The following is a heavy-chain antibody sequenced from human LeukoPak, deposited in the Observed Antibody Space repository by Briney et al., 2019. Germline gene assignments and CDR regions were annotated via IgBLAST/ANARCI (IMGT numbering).Heavy chain of an antibody. CDR2: INPNSGGT. CDR1: GYTFTGYY. D-gene: IGHD1-14*01. V-gene: IGHV1-2*02. Sequence: GASVKVSCKASGYTFTGYYMHWVRQAPGQGLEWMGWINPNSGGTNYAQKFQGRVTMTRDTSISTAYMELSRLRSDDTAVYYCAREKAGYNIDLYTTEYYFDYWGQGTLVSVSS. CDR3: AREKAGYNIDLYTTEYYFDY. J-gene: IGHJ4*02.